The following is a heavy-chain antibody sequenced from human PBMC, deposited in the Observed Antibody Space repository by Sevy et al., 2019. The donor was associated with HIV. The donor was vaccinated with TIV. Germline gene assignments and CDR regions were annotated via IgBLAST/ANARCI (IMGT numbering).Heavy chain of an antibody. V-gene: IGHV3-15*07. Sequence: GGSLRLSCAASGFTFSNAGMNWVRQAPGKGLEWVGRVKSKTDGGTRDYAAPVKGRFTISRDDSKNTVYLKMNSLRTEQTAVYYCTEALPITLIGASGPSYWGQGTPVTVSS. CDR1: GFTFSNAG. CDR2: VKSKTDGGTR. CDR3: TEALPITLIGASGPSY. D-gene: IGHD3-22*01. J-gene: IGHJ4*02.